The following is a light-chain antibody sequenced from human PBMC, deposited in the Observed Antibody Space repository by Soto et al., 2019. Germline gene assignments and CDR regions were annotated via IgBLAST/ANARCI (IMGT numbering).Light chain of an antibody. J-gene: IGLJ1*01. CDR1: SSNIGDNY. CDR3: GTWDDRLDGNYV. V-gene: IGLV1-51*01. CDR2: DND. Sequence: QSVLTQPPSVSAAPGQQVTISCSGSSSNIGDNYVSWYQHFPGTAPKPVVYDNDRRPSGIPGRFSGSKSGTSATLVITGLQTGDEADYYCGTWDDRLDGNYVFGTGTKVTVL.